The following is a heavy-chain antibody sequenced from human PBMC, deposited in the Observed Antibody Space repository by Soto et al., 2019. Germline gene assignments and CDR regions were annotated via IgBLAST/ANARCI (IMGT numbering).Heavy chain of an antibody. V-gene: IGHV5-10-1*01. D-gene: IGHD6-19*01. CDR3: AGPRYSSGWEPNDAFDI. Sequence: PGESLKISCKGSGYSFTSYWISWVRQMPGKGLEWMGRIDPSDSYTNYSPSFQGHVTISADKSISTAYLQWSSLKASDTAMYYCAGPRYSSGWEPNDAFDIWGQGTMVTVSS. J-gene: IGHJ3*02. CDR1: GYSFTSYW. CDR2: IDPSDSYT.